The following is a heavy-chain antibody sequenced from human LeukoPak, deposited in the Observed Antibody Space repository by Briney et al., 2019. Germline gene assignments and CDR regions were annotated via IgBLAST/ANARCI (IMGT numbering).Heavy chain of an antibody. V-gene: IGHV1-46*01. CDR3: ARDSGMVRGTVDY. Sequence: ASVKVSCKASGYTFTGYYMHWVRQAPGQGLEGMGIINPSGGSTSYAQKFQGRVTMTRDTSTSTVYMELSSLRSEDTAVYYCARDSGMVRGTVDYWGQGTLVTVSS. CDR2: INPSGGST. CDR1: GYTFTGYY. D-gene: IGHD3-10*01. J-gene: IGHJ4*02.